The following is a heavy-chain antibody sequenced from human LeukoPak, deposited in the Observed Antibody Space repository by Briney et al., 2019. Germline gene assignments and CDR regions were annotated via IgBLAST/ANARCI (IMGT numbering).Heavy chain of an antibody. D-gene: IGHD3-22*01. Sequence: ASVRVSCKASGYSFTSHYMRSVRQAPGQGREWMGLINPSGRSTLYAQKFQGRVTMTRDPSISTAYMELSRLRSEDTAVYYCARGDLVVITTEDENYFDYWGQGTLVTVSS. CDR3: ARGDLVVITTEDENYFDY. CDR2: INPSGRST. V-gene: IGHV1-46*01. J-gene: IGHJ4*02. CDR1: GYSFTSHY.